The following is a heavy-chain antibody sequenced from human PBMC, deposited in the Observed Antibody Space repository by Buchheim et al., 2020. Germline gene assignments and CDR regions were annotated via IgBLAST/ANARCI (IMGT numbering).Heavy chain of an antibody. CDR3: ARERITIFGVAHHYYYGMDV. D-gene: IGHD3-3*01. CDR2: INPNSGGT. Sequence: QVQLVQSGAEVKKPGASVKVSCKASGYTFTGYYMHWVRQAPGQGLEWMGWINPNSGGTNYAQKFQGWVTMTRDTSISTAYMELSRLRSDDTAVYYCARERITIFGVAHHYYYGMDVWGQGTT. J-gene: IGHJ6*02. CDR1: GYTFTGYY. V-gene: IGHV1-2*04.